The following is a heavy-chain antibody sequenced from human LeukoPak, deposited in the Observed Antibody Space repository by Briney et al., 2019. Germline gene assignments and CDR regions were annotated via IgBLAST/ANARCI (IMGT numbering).Heavy chain of an antibody. J-gene: IGHJ4*02. CDR1: GFTFSSYW. Sequence: QIGGSLRLSCAASGFTFSSYWMSWVRQAPGKGLEWVANIEQDGSEKYYVDSVKGRFTISRDNAKNSLYLQMNSLRAEDTAVYYCARRGYSSSWSHFDYWGQGTLVTVSS. V-gene: IGHV3-7*03. CDR3: ARRGYSSSWSHFDY. D-gene: IGHD6-13*01. CDR2: IEQDGSEK.